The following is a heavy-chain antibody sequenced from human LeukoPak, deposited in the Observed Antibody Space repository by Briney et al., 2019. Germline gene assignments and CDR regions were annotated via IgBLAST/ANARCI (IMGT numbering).Heavy chain of an antibody. Sequence: KTGGSLRLSCAASGFTFSDYYMSWIRQAPGKGLEWVSYISSSGSTIYYADSVKGRFTISRDNAKNSLYLQMNSLRAEDTAVYYCARATVSYSYLVPPYNWFDPWGQGTLVTVSS. CDR1: GFTFSDYY. CDR3: ARATVSYSYLVPPYNWFDP. J-gene: IGHJ5*02. CDR2: ISSSGSTI. V-gene: IGHV3-11*01. D-gene: IGHD1-26*01.